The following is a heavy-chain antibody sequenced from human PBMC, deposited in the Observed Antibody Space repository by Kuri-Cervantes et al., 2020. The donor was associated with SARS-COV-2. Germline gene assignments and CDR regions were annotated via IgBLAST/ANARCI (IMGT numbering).Heavy chain of an antibody. D-gene: IGHD5-12*01. CDR1: GFTFSSYA. CDR3: ARDGAHIVATIAYFDY. CDR2: IKHDGSEK. V-gene: IGHV3-7*03. J-gene: IGHJ4*02. Sequence: GGSLRLSCAASGFTFSSYAMSWVRQAPGKGLEWVANIKHDGSEKYYVDSVKGRFTISRDNAKNSLYLQMNSLRAEDTAVYYCARDGAHIVATIAYFDYWGQGTLVTVSS.